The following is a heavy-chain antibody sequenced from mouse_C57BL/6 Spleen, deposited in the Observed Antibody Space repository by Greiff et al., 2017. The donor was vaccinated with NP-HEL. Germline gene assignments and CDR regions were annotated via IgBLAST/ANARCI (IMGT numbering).Heavy chain of an antibody. Sequence: EVKLMESGGDLVKPGGSLKLSCAASGFTFSSYGMSWVRQTPDKRLEWVATISSGGSYTYYPDSVKGRFTISRDNAKNTLYLQMSSLKSEDTAMYYCAREGIYYGNYGYFDVWGTGTTVTVSS. V-gene: IGHV5-6*01. D-gene: IGHD2-1*01. CDR3: AREGIYYGNYGYFDV. CDR2: ISSGGSYT. CDR1: GFTFSSYG. J-gene: IGHJ1*03.